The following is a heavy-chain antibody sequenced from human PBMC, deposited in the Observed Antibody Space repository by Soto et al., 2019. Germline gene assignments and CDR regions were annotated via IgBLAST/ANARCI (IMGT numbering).Heavy chain of an antibody. J-gene: IGHJ5*02. CDR2: LYPSGGT. D-gene: IGHD2-8*01. CDR3: GRCLHCSNGGRFDP. CDR1: GVSISRSNW. Sequence: QVQLQESGPGLVTPSGTLSLTCSVSGVSISRSNWWTWVRQAPGKGLEWIGELYPSGGTTYNPSLQNRVTISVDYSKNPFSLTLTSVTAAGTAVYYCGRCLHCSNGGRFDPWGQGALVTVSS. V-gene: IGHV4-4*02.